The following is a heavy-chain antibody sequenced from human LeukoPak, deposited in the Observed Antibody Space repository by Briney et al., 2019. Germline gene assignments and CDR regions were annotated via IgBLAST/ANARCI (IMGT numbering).Heavy chain of an antibody. J-gene: IGHJ4*02. D-gene: IGHD2-21*02. CDR1: GFTFSSYA. CDR3: ASLSRGDYNLDY. CDR2: ISYDGSNK. V-gene: IGHV3-30-3*01. Sequence: GRSLRLSCAASGFTFSSYAMHWVRQAPGKGLEWVAVISYDGSNKYYADSVKGRFTISRDNSKNTLYLQMNSLRAEGTAVYYCASLSRGDYNLDYWGQGTLVTVSS.